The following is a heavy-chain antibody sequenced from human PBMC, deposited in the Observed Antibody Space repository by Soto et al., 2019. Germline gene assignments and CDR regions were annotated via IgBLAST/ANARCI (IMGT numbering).Heavy chain of an antibody. CDR1: GGSISSGGYY. D-gene: IGHD3-3*01. CDR3: ARESHYDFWSGYKGSNLAVYYYGMDV. Sequence: SETLSLTCTVSGGSISSGGYYWSWIRQHPGKGLEWIGYIYYSGSTYYNPSLQSRVTISVDTSKNQFSLKLSSVTAADTAVYYCARESHYDFWSGYKGSNLAVYYYGMDVWGQGTTVTVSS. J-gene: IGHJ6*02. V-gene: IGHV4-31*03. CDR2: IYYSGST.